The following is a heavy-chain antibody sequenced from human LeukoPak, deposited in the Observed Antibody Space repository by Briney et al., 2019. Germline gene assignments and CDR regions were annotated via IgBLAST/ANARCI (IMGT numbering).Heavy chain of an antibody. Sequence: SETLSLTCTVSGGSISSYYWSWIRQPAGKGLEWIGRIYTSGSTNYNPSLKSRVTMSVDTSKNQFSLKLSSVTAADTAVYYCAREVYQLPSLWFDPWGQGTLVTVSS. J-gene: IGHJ5*02. CDR2: IYTSGST. V-gene: IGHV4-4*07. D-gene: IGHD2-2*01. CDR1: GGSISSYY. CDR3: AREVYQLPSLWFDP.